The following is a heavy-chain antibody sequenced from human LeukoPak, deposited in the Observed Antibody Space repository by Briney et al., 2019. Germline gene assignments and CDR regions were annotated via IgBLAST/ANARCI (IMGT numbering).Heavy chain of an antibody. D-gene: IGHD5-24*01. Sequence: AGGSLRLSCAASGFTFSSYAMSWVRQAPGKGLEWVSAISGSGGSTYYADSVKGRFTISRDNSKNTLYLQMNSLIAEDTAVYYFAKVAVEMATPFSWGQGTLVTVSS. CDR2: ISGSGGST. CDR3: AKVAVEMATPFS. J-gene: IGHJ4*02. V-gene: IGHV3-23*01. CDR1: GFTFSSYA.